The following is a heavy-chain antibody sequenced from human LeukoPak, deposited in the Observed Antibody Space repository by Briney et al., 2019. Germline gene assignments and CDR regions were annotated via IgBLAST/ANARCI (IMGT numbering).Heavy chain of an antibody. CDR2: IKQDGSKK. CDR3: ARGIDDYGVKFDY. V-gene: IGHV3-7*01. J-gene: IGHJ4*02. D-gene: IGHD4-17*01. Sequence: GGSLSLSCAASGFTFSSYWMSWVRQAPGKGLEWVANIKQDGSKKYYVDSVKGRFTISRDNAKNSLYLQMNSVRAEDTAVYCCARGIDDYGVKFDYWGQGTLVTVSS. CDR1: GFTFSSYW.